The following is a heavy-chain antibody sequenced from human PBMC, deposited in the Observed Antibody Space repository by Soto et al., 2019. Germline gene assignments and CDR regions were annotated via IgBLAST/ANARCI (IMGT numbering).Heavy chain of an antibody. Sequence: EVQLVESGGGLVKPGGSLRLSCAASGFTFSNAWLHWVRQVPGKGLEWVGRIKNKTDGGTTDYAAPVKGRFTISRDDSKNTLYLQMNSLEIEDTAVYYCITATTVGTFGNHYWGQGTLVTVSS. D-gene: IGHD4-17*01. V-gene: IGHV3-15*07. CDR2: IKNKTDGGTT. CDR3: ITATTVGTFGNHY. CDR1: GFTFSNAW. J-gene: IGHJ4*02.